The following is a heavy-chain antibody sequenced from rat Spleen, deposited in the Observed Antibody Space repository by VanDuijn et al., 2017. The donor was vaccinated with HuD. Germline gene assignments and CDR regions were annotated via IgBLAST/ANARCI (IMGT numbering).Heavy chain of an antibody. CDR3: ARPSNNYVHWFAY. V-gene: IGHV5-7*01. CDR2: ISYDSSST. J-gene: IGHJ3*01. Sequence: EVQLVESGGGLVQPGRSLKLSCAASGFTFSDYNMAWVRQAPTKGLEWVATISYDSSSTYYRDSVKGRFTISRDNAKSTLYLQMDSLRSEDTATYYCARPSNNYVHWFAYWGQGTLVTVSS. D-gene: IGHD1-10*01. CDR1: GFTFSDYN.